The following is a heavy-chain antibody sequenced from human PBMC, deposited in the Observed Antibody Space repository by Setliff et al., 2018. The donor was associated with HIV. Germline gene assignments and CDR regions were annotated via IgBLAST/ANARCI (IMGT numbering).Heavy chain of an antibody. Sequence: GGSLRLSCAASGFTFSSYAMSWVRQAPGKGLDWVSAISGSAGSTYYADSVKGRFTISRDNSKSTLYLQMNSLRAEDTAVYYCARDRAPLVPATAGYWGQGTLVTVSS. CDR3: ARDRAPLVPATAGY. CDR2: ISGSAGST. V-gene: IGHV3-23*01. CDR1: GFTFSSYA. D-gene: IGHD2-2*01. J-gene: IGHJ4*02.